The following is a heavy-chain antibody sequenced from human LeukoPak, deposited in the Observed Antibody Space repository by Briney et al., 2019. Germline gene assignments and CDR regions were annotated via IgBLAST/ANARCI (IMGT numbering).Heavy chain of an antibody. V-gene: IGHV3-23*01. CDR2: ITADGRTT. J-gene: IGHJ4*02. Sequence: GGSLRLSCAASGFTFSNYAMSWVRQAPGKGQEWVSTITADGRTTYYADSVKGRFTVSREYSKNTLYLHLNSLRAEDTAVYHCAKVGCSTTSCYTGDDYWGQGTLVIISS. D-gene: IGHD2-2*02. CDR1: GFTFSNYA. CDR3: AKVGCSTTSCYTGDDY.